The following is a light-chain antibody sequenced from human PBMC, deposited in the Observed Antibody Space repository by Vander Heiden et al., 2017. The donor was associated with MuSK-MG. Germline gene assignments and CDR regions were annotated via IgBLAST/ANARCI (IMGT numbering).Light chain of an antibody. Sequence: DIQMTQSQSSLSASVGDRVTITCRASQSISSYLNWYQQKPGKAPKLLIYAASSLQSGVPSRFSGSGSGTDFTLTISSLQPEDFATYYCQQSYSTPLTFGGGTKLEIK. V-gene: IGKV1-39*01. J-gene: IGKJ4*01. CDR1: QSISSY. CDR3: QQSYSTPLT. CDR2: AAS.